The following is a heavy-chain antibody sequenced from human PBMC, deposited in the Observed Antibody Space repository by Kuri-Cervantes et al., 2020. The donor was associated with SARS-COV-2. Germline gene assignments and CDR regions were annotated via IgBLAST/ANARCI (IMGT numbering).Heavy chain of an antibody. CDR2: VYYNGNT. CDR1: GGSISSGGYY. Sequence: SETLSLTCTVSGGSISSGGYYWSWVRQHPGRGPKWIGYVYYNGNTFYSPSLKSRVTMSIDTSRNQFSLRMSSVTAADTAVYYCARGGTTVPTSGAFDFWGQGTLVTVSS. V-gene: IGHV4-31*03. J-gene: IGHJ3*01. CDR3: ARGGTTVPTSGAFDF. D-gene: IGHD4-17*01.